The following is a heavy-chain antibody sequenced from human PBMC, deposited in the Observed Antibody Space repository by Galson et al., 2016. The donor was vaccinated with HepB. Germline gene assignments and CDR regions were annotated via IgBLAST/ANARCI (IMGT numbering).Heavy chain of an antibody. V-gene: IGHV4-59*08. J-gene: IGHJ4*01. CDR1: AGSISSYS. CDR3: ARTAARLYFDY. CDR2: LYNSGST. D-gene: IGHD6-6*01. Sequence: SETLSLTCTVSAGSISSYSWSWIRQTPGKGLEWIGYLYNSGSTKSNPSLKSRVTISLDTSKNQFSLRLSSVTAADTAVYYCARTAARLYFDYWGQGTLVTVSS.